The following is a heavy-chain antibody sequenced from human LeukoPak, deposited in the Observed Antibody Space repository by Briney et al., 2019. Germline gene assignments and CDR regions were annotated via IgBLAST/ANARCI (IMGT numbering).Heavy chain of an antibody. CDR1: GYTFTGYY. V-gene: IGHV1-69*05. CDR3: ARLLSEVNSGSYLDYYYYMDV. J-gene: IGHJ6*03. Sequence: SVKVSCKASGYTFTGYYMHWVRQAPGQGLEWMGGIIPIFGTANYAQKFQGRVTITTDESTSTAYMELSSLRSEDTAVYYCARLLSEVNSGSYLDYYYYMDVWGKGTTVTVSS. CDR2: IIPIFGTA. D-gene: IGHD1-26*01.